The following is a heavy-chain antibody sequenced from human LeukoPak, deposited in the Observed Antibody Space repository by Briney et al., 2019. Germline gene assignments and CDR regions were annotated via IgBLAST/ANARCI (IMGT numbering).Heavy chain of an antibody. D-gene: IGHD2-2*01. CDR2: IYYSGST. CDR1: GGTIGSYY. J-gene: IGHJ6*04. CDR3: ARDRDIVVVPAAGKYYYGMDV. V-gene: IGHV4-59*01. Sequence: KPSETLSLTCTVSGGTIGSYYWSWIRQPPGKGLEWIGYIYYSGSTNYNPSLKSRVTISVDTSKNQFSLKLSSVTAADTAVYYCARDRDIVVVPAAGKYYYGMDVWGKGTTVTVSS.